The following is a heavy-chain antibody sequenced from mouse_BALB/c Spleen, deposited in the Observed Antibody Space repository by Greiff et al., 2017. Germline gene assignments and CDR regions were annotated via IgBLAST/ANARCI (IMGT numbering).Heavy chain of an antibody. CDR2: ISNGGGST. CDR1: GFTFSSYT. CDR3: ARWDYDGSFAY. V-gene: IGHV5-12-2*01. D-gene: IGHD2-4*01. J-gene: IGHJ3*01. Sequence: EVQVVESGGGLVQPGGSLKPSCAASGFTFSSYTMSWVRQTPEKRLEWVAYISNGGGSTYYPDTVKGRFTISRDNAKNTLYLQMSSLKSEDTAMYYCARWDYDGSFAYWGQGTLVTVSA.